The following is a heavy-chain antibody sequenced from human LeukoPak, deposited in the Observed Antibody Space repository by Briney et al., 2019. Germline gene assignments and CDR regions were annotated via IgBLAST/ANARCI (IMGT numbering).Heavy chain of an antibody. CDR1: GFTFSSYW. CDR2: IKGDGSST. J-gene: IGHJ3*02. Sequence: PGGSLRLSCAASGFTFSSYWMHWVRHTPGKGLVWVSRIKGDGSSTSYADSVKGRFTISRDNAKNTLYLQMNSLRAEDTAVYYCARAIXDGFDIWGQGKMVTVSS. D-gene: IGHD5-24*01. V-gene: IGHV3-74*01. CDR3: ARAIXDGFDI.